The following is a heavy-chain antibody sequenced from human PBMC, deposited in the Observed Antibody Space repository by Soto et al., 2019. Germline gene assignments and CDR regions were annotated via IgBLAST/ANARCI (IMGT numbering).Heavy chain of an antibody. CDR1: GYTFTTYY. V-gene: IGHV1-2*04. Sequence: AAVQVSCKASGYTFTTYYLHWVRQAPGQGLEWMGWINPNSGGTKYAQNFQGWLTMTRDTSISTAYLELSRLRSADTAVYYSTTSRATIAVTGETKYYFDYWGQGTLVTVSS. J-gene: IGHJ4*02. CDR3: TTSRATIAVTGETKYYFDY. D-gene: IGHD6-19*01. CDR2: INPNSGGT.